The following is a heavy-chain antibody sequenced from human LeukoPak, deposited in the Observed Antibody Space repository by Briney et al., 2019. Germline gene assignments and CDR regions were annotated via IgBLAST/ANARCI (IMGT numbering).Heavy chain of an antibody. J-gene: IGHJ4*02. CDR3: ARDRATNSSSWYSGDY. Sequence: SETLSLTCTASGGSISSYYWSWIRQPPGKGLEWIGYIYYSGSTNYNPSLKSRVTISVDTSKNQFSLKLSSVTAADTAVYYCARDRATNSSSWYSGDYWGQGTLVTVSS. V-gene: IGHV4-59*01. CDR2: IYYSGST. CDR1: GGSISSYY. D-gene: IGHD6-13*01.